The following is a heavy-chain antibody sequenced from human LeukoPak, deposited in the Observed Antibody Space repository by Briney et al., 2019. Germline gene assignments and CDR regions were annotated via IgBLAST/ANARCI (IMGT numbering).Heavy chain of an antibody. J-gene: IGHJ6*03. Sequence: PGGSLRLSCVASGFTFNSYWTSWVRQAPGKGLEWVANIKEDGTEKYYVDSVRGRFTLSRDNAENSLYLQMSSLRAEDTAVYYCARDHHDVLTGYYSNYYNYYYMDVWGKGTTVTVSS. CDR1: GFTFNSYW. CDR2: IKEDGTEK. V-gene: IGHV3-7*01. D-gene: IGHD3-9*01. CDR3: ARDHHDVLTGYYSNYYNYYYMDV.